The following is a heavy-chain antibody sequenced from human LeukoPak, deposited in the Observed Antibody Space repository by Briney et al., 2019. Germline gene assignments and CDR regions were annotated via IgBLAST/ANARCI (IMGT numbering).Heavy chain of an antibody. V-gene: IGHV4-4*07. D-gene: IGHD1-26*01. CDR2: IYTSGST. CDR1: GGSISSYY. J-gene: IGHJ6*03. CDR3: ARDSAWDYYYYYYMDV. Sequence: PSETLSLTCTVSGGSISSYYWSWIRQPAGKGLEWIGRIYTSGSTNYNPSLKSRVTMSVDTSKNQFSLKLSPVTAADTAVYYCARDSAWDYYYYYYMDVWGKGTTVTVSS.